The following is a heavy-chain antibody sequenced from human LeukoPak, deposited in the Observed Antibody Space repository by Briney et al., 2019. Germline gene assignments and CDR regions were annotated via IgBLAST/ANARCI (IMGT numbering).Heavy chain of an antibody. CDR2: INSDGSSA. J-gene: IGHJ4*02. Sequence: GGSLRLSCAASGFTFSSYGMHWVRQAPGKGLVWVSRINSDGSSASYADSVKGRFTISRDNAKNTLYLQMNSLRAEDTAVYYCARVALPATYYYGSGSFHFDYWGQGTLVTVSS. CDR1: GFTFSSYG. CDR3: ARVALPATYYYGSGSFHFDY. V-gene: IGHV3-74*01. D-gene: IGHD3-10*01.